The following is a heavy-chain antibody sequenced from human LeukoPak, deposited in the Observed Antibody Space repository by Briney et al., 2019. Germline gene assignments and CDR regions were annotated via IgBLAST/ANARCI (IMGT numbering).Heavy chain of an antibody. CDR2: INHSGST. J-gene: IGHJ5*02. Sequence: SETLSLTCAVYGGSFSGYYWSWTRQPPGKGLEWIGEINHSGSTNYNPSLKSRVTISVDTSKNQFSLKLSSVTAADTAVYYCARWGNSPVAYGWFDPWGQGTLVTVSS. V-gene: IGHV4-34*01. D-gene: IGHD2-8*02. CDR1: GGSFSGYY. CDR3: ARWGNSPVAYGWFDP.